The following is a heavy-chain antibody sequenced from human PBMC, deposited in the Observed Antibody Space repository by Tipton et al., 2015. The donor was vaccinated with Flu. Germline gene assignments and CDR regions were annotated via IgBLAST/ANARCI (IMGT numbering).Heavy chain of an antibody. CDR1: GGSISSYY. V-gene: IGHV4-59*01. CDR2: IYYSGST. Sequence: LRLSCTVSGGSISSYYWSWIRQPPGKGLEWIGYIYYSGSTNYTPSLKSRVTISVDTSKNQFSLKLSSVTAADTAVYYCARDFTDGAFDIWGQGTMVTVSS. CDR3: ARDFTDGAFDI. J-gene: IGHJ3*02.